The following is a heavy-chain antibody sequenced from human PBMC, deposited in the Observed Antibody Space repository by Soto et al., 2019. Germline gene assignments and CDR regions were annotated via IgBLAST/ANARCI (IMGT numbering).Heavy chain of an antibody. V-gene: IGHV4-4*02. J-gene: IGHJ3*02. CDR2: IYHSGST. Sequence: QVQLQESGPGLVKPSGTLSLTCAVSGGSISSSNWWSWVRQPPGKGLEWIGEIYHSGSTNYNPSLKSRVTTSVDKSKNQFSLKLSSVTAADTAVYYCARLGYCSSTSCYRDAFDIWGQGTMVTVSS. D-gene: IGHD2-2*01. CDR3: ARLGYCSSTSCYRDAFDI. CDR1: GGSISSSNW.